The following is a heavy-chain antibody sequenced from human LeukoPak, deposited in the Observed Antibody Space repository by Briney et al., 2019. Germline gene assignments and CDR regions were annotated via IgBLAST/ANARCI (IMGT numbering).Heavy chain of an antibody. V-gene: IGHV3-23*01. D-gene: IGHD3-22*01. CDR1: GLTFSSYA. CDR2: ISGNGGST. CDR3: VGYYDRGGYTPPAFDY. J-gene: IGHJ4*02. Sequence: GGSLRLSCAASGLTFSSYAMNWVRQAPGKGLEWVSVISGNGGSTYYADSVRGRFTISRDNSKNTLYLQMSSLRAEDTAVFYCVGYYDRGGYTPPAFDYWGQGTLVTVSS.